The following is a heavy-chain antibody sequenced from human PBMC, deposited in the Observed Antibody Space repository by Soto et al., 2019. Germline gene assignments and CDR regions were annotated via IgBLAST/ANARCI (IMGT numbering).Heavy chain of an antibody. D-gene: IGHD1-26*01. Sequence: QVQLVESGGGMVQPGRSLRLSCAASGFTFSSYGMHWVRQAPGKGLEWVAVISYDGSNKYYADSVKGRFTISRDNSKNALYQKMNSRRAEDTAVYYCARPRGCYSGDSDYWGQGTLVTVSS. CDR3: ARPRGCYSGDSDY. J-gene: IGHJ4*02. CDR2: ISYDGSNK. CDR1: GFTFSSYG. V-gene: IGHV3-30*03.